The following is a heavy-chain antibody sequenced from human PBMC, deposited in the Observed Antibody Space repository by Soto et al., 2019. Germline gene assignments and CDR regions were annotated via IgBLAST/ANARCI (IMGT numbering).Heavy chain of an antibody. V-gene: IGHV3-21*01. CDR3: ARASSSGSYFDY. D-gene: IGHD6-6*01. J-gene: IGHJ4*02. Sequence: PGGSLRLSCTASGFTFRGFAMNWVRQAPGEGLEWVSSISCSSNYMYYADSLKGRFTISRDNAKNSLFLQMHSLRAEDTAVYYFARASSSGSYFDYWGQGTLVTVSS. CDR2: ISCSSNYM. CDR1: GFTFRGFA.